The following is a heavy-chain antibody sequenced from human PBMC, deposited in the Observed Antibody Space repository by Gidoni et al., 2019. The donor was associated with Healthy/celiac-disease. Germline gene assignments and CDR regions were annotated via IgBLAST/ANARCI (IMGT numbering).Heavy chain of an antibody. Sequence: QVQLVQSGAEVKKPGASVKVSCKASGYTFTSYSLHWVRQAPGKGLEWMGIINPRGGRKSYEKKFQGRVTRTRDTSTSTVYMEMSSLRSEDTAVYYCARGGGDTAPQYYYGMDVWGQGTTVTVSS. CDR1: GYTFTSYS. D-gene: IGHD5-18*01. V-gene: IGHV1-46*01. CDR3: ARGGGDTAPQYYYGMDV. J-gene: IGHJ6*02. CDR2: INPRGGRK.